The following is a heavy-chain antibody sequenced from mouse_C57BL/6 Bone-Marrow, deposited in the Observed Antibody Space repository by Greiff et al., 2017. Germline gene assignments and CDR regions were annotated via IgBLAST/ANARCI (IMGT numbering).Heavy chain of an antibody. CDR3: AGGGRLRRFAY. J-gene: IGHJ3*01. CDR2: INPNNGGT. V-gene: IGHV1-18*01. CDR1: GYTFTDYN. Sequence: VHVKQSGPELVKPGASVKIPCKASGYTFTDYNMDWVKQSHGKSLEWIGDINPNNGGTIYNQKFKGKATLTVDKSSSTAYMELRSLTSEDTAVYYCAGGGRLRRFAYWGQGTLVTVSA. D-gene: IGHD2-4*01.